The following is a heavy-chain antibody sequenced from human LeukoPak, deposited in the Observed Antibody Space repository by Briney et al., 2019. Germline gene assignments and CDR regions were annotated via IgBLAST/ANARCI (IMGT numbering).Heavy chain of an antibody. V-gene: IGHV6-1*01. CDR2: TYYRSKWYH. Sequence: SQTLSLTCAISGDSVSRNSVAWNWIRQSPSRGLEWLGRTYYRSKWYHDYAVSVKSRITINPDTSKNQFSLQLNSVTPEDTAVYYCARDHDYGDYGTYEDYWGQGTLVTVPS. D-gene: IGHD4-17*01. CDR3: ARDHDYGDYGTYEDY. CDR1: GDSVSRNSVA. J-gene: IGHJ4*02.